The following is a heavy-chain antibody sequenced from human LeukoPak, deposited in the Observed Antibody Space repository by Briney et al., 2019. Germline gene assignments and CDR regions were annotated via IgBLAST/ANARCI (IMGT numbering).Heavy chain of an antibody. J-gene: IGHJ3*02. CDR2: IYTSGST. Sequence: SETLSLTCTVSGGSISSGSYYWSWIRQPAGKGLEWVGRIYTSGSTNYNPSLKSRVTISVDTSKNQFSLKLSSVTAADTAVYYCARVGGGISGSEGAFDIWGQGTMVTVSS. CDR1: GGSISSGSYY. D-gene: IGHD1-26*01. CDR3: ARVGGGISGSEGAFDI. V-gene: IGHV4-61*02.